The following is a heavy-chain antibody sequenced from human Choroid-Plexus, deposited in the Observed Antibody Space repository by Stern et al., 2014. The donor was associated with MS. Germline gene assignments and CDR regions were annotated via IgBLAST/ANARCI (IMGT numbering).Heavy chain of an antibody. D-gene: IGHD3-3*01. Sequence: EVQLVESGGGLVQPGGSLTISCTAAGFTFGNYWMTWVRQAPGKGLEWVANIKEDGSEKNYVDSAKGRFTIARDNARNSLYLQMNSLRVEDTALYYFARVYNTIYGIVTQRGSGMDVWGQGTTVIVSS. CDR3: ARVYNTIYGIVTQRGSGMDV. CDR1: GFTFGNYW. J-gene: IGHJ6*02. V-gene: IGHV3-7*01. CDR2: IKEDGSEK.